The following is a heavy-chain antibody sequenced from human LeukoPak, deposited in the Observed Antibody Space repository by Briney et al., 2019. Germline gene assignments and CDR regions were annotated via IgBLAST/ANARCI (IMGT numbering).Heavy chain of an antibody. D-gene: IGHD5-18*01. CDR3: ARDRIQLWTYYYYYMDV. V-gene: IGHV3-7*01. CDR1: GFTFSSYW. Sequence: GGSLRLSCAASGFTFSSYWMSWVRQAPGKGLEWVANIKQDGSEKYYVGSVKGRFTISRDNAKNSLYLQMNSLRAEDTAVYYCARDRIQLWTYYYYYMDVWGKGTTVTVSS. CDR2: IKQDGSEK. J-gene: IGHJ6*03.